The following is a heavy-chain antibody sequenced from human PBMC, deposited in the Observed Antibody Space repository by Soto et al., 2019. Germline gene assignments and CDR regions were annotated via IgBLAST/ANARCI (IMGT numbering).Heavy chain of an antibody. CDR2: LSYEGSEE. J-gene: IGHJ4*02. Sequence: WGSLRLSCAASGFNFFVFGIHFFRQSPGKGLEWLSVLSYEGSEEYYADSVRGRFTISRDNSKNTLYLQMNSLRAEDTAVYYCAKGVTYYYDKKDYWGQGTLVTVSS. V-gene: IGHV3-30*18. D-gene: IGHD3-22*01. CDR3: AKGVTYYYDKKDY. CDR1: GFNFFVFG.